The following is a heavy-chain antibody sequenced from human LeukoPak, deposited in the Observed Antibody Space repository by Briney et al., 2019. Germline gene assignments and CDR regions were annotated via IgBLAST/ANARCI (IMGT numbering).Heavy chain of an antibody. CDR1: GFTFSEYY. CDR2: ISPSGSDI. Sequence: GGSLRLSCAASGFTFSEYYMTWIRQVPGKGLEWVSYISPSGSDISYADAVKGRFTISRDNAKNSLFLQMSSLRDEDTAVYYCAKTARVMEYWGQGTLVTVSS. J-gene: IGHJ4*02. D-gene: IGHD2-8*01. V-gene: IGHV3-11*04. CDR3: AKTARVMEY.